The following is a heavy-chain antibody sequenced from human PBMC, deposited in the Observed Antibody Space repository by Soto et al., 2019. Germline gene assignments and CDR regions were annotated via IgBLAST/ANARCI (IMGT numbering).Heavy chain of an antibody. CDR3: ARGSGYYYWDDY. CDR1: GYTFTSYA. V-gene: IGHV1-3*01. Sequence: ASVKVSCKASGYTFTSYAMHWVRQAPGQRLEWMGWINAGNGNTKYSQKFQGRVTITRDTSASTAYMELSSLRSEDTAVYYCARGSGYYYWDDYWGQGTPVTVSS. J-gene: IGHJ4*02. D-gene: IGHD3-22*01. CDR2: INAGNGNT.